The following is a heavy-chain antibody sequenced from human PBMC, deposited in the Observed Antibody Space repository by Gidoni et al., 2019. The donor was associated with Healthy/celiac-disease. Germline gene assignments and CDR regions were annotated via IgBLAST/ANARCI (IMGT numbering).Heavy chain of an antibody. Sequence: EVQLVESGGGLVKPGGSLRLSCAASGFTFSRYSMNWVRQAPGKGLEGVSSISSSSSYIYYADSVKGRFTISRDNAKNSLYLQMNRLRAEDTAVYYCARDSGVYSSSWYKNFDYWGQGTLVTVSS. D-gene: IGHD6-13*01. CDR2: ISSSSSYI. CDR1: GFTFSRYS. V-gene: IGHV3-21*01. J-gene: IGHJ4*02. CDR3: ARDSGVYSSSWYKNFDY.